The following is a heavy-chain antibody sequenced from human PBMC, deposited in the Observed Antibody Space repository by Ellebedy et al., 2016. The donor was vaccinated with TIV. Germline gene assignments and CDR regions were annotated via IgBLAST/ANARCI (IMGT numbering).Heavy chain of an antibody. D-gene: IGHD3-10*01. CDR2: MNPNSGNT. Sequence: ASVKVSXKASGYTFTSYDINWVRQATGQGLEWMGWMNPNSGNTGYAQKFQGRVTMTRNTSISTAYMELSSLRSKDTAVYYCARTYYGSGNPNYYYYYGMDVWGQGTTVTVSS. CDR3: ARTYYGSGNPNYYYYYGMDV. J-gene: IGHJ6*02. V-gene: IGHV1-8*01. CDR1: GYTFTSYD.